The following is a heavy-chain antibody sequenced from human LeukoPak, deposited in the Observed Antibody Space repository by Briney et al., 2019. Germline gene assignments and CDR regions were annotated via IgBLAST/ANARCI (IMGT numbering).Heavy chain of an antibody. V-gene: IGHV3-9*03. CDR3: AKDIGGATMEAFDY. CDR2: ISWNSGSI. D-gene: IGHD1-26*01. Sequence: GGSLRLSCAASGFTFDDYAMHWVRQAPGMGLEWVSGISWNSGSIGYADSVKGRFTISRDNAKNSLYLQMNSLRAEDMALYYCAKDIGGATMEAFDYWGQGTLVTVSS. CDR1: GFTFDDYA. J-gene: IGHJ4*02.